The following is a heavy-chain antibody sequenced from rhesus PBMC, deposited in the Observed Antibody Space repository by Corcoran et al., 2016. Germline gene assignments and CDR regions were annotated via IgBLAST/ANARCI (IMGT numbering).Heavy chain of an antibody. V-gene: IGHV4-76*01. CDR1: GGSISGGYD. J-gene: IGHJ4*01. CDR2: IYGSSGST. Sequence: QVQLQESGPGVVKPSETLSLTCAVSGGSISGGYDWSWIRQPPGKGLGWIGYIYGSSGSTSHNPSLKNRVTISKDASKIDFSLKLCSVTAADTAVYYCARDLGSWSGRYFDYWGQGVLVTVSS. CDR3: ARDLGSWSGRYFDY. D-gene: IGHD6-13*01.